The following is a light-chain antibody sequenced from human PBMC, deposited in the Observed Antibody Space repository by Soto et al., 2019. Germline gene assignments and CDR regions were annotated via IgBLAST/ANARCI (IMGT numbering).Light chain of an antibody. CDR3: QQLSTYPWT. V-gene: IGKV1-9*01. CDR1: QGISSY. CDR2: DVS. Sequence: DIQLTQSPSILSASVGDRVTITCRASQGISSYLAWYQQKFGKAPRLFIYDVSTLQSGVPSRFSGSESGTDFTLTISSLQPEDFATYYCQQLSTYPWTFGQGTKVDIK. J-gene: IGKJ1*01.